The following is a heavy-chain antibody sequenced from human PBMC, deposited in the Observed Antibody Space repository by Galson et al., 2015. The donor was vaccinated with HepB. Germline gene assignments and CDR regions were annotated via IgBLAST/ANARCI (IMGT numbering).Heavy chain of an antibody. V-gene: IGHV2-5*01. J-gene: IGHJ4*01. Sequence: PALVKPTQTLSLTCSFSGFSLNTPGMGVGWIRQPPGKAPEWLALIFWNDDKRYNSSLRTRLTITKDTSRNQVVLTLTNMDPLDTATYYCAHYTSSSQSYYLDSWGHRTLVTVSS. CDR2: IFWNDDK. CDR1: GFSLNTPGMG. D-gene: IGHD6-6*01. CDR3: AHYTSSSQSYYLDS.